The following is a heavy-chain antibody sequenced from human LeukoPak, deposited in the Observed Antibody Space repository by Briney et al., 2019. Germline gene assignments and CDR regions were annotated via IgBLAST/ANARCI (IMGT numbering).Heavy chain of an antibody. CDR3: AKRYCSSTSCSFFDY. D-gene: IGHD2-2*01. CDR1: GFTFSSYA. Sequence: GGSLRLSCAAPGFTFSSYAMSWVRQAPGKGLEWVSAISGSGGTTYYADSVKGRFTISRDNSENTLYLQMNSLRAEDTAVYYCAKRYCSSTSCSFFDYWSQGTLVTVSS. CDR2: ISGSGGTT. J-gene: IGHJ4*02. V-gene: IGHV3-23*01.